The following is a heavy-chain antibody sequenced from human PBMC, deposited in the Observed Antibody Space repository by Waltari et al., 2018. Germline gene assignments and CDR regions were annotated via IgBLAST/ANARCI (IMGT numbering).Heavy chain of an antibody. CDR2: IYTSGST. V-gene: IGHV4-61*02. Sequence: QVQLQESGPGLVKPSQTLSLTCTVSGGSISSGSYSWSWIRQPARNGLGWIGRIYTSGSTNYNPSLKSRVTISVDTSKNQFSLKLSSVTAADTAVYYCARDPYYDILTGYYSPAEYFQHWGQGTLVTVSS. J-gene: IGHJ1*01. D-gene: IGHD3-9*01. CDR1: GGSISSGSYS. CDR3: ARDPYYDILTGYYSPAEYFQH.